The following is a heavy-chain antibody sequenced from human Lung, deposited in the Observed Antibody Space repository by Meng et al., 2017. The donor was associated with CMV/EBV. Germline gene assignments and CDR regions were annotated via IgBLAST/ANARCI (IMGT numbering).Heavy chain of an antibody. CDR3: STGGYFFDY. V-gene: IGHV3-15*01. Sequence: GESLKISCATSGFTFSNAWMNWVRQAPGKGLEWVGRIKSKPSGGTTDYAAPVKGRFTISRDDSKNTAYLQMNGLKNDDTAVYYCSTGGYFFDYWGHGTLVTVSS. D-gene: IGHD3-16*01. CDR2: IKSKPSGGTT. J-gene: IGHJ4*01. CDR1: GFTFSNAW.